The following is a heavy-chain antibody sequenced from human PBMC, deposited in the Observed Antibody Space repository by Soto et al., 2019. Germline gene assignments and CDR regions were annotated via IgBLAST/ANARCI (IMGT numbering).Heavy chain of an antibody. V-gene: IGHV3-21*01. J-gene: IGHJ3*02. CDR3: ARPRGAYCGGDCYRYAFDI. D-gene: IGHD2-21*02. CDR1: GFTFSSYS. CDR2: ISSSSSYI. Sequence: GGSLRLSCAASGFTFSSYSMNGVRQAPGKGLEWVSSISSSSSYIYYADSVKGRFTISRDNAKNSLYLQMNSLRAEDTAVYYCARPRGAYCGGDCYRYAFDIWGQGTMVTVS.